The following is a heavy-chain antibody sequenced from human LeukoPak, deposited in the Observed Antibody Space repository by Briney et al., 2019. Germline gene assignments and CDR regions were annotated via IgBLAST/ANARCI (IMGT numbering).Heavy chain of an antibody. V-gene: IGHV4-34*01. D-gene: IGHD2-15*01. J-gene: IGHJ4*02. CDR1: GGSFSGYY. CDR2: INHSGST. CDR3: ARGSQSLGYCSGGSCRAKVFDY. Sequence: EPRSSSCAVYGGSFSGYYWSWIRQPPGKGLEWIGEINHSGSTNYNPSLKSGVTISGDTSKNQFSLKLSSVTAADTAVYYCARGSQSLGYCSGGSCRAKVFDYWGQGTVAPVSS.